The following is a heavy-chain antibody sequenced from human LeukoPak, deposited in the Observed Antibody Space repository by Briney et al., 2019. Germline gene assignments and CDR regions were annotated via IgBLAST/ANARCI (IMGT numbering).Heavy chain of an antibody. V-gene: IGHV1-2*02. J-gene: IGHJ4*02. Sequence: GASVKVSCKASGYTFTDHYMHWVRQAPGQGLEWMGLINPNSGGTNYAQKFQGRVTMTRDTSISTAYMELSSLRSDDTAVYYCARDPLGDDHDFDHWGRGTLLTVSS. D-gene: IGHD5-24*01. CDR2: INPNSGGT. CDR3: ARDPLGDDHDFDH. CDR1: GYTFTDHY.